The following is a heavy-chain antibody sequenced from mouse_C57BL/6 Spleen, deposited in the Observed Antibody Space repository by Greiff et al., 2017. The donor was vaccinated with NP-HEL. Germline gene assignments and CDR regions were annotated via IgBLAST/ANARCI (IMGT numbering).Heavy chain of an antibody. CDR1: EYEFPSHD. CDR2: INSDGGST. CDR3: ARRAVVATDYAMDY. Sequence: EVQLVESGGGLVQPGESLKLSCESNEYEFPSHDMSWVRKTPEKRLELVAAINSDGGSTYYPDTMERRFIISRDNTKKTLYRQMSSLRSEDTALYYCARRAVVATDYAMDYWGQGTSVTVSS. J-gene: IGHJ4*01. D-gene: IGHD1-1*01. V-gene: IGHV5-2*01.